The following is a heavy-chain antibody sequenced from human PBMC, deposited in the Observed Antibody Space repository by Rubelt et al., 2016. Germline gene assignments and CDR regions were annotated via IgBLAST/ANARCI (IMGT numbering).Heavy chain of an antibody. D-gene: IGHD1-26*01. CDR2: LYAGGST. CDR3: AGVRSGSYGYWYFDL. CDR1: GFTFIDHG. J-gene: IGHJ2*01. V-gene: IGHV3-66*01. Sequence: EVQLVESGGGLVKPGGSLRLSCAASGFTFIDHGMSWVRQAPGKGLEWVSILYAGGSTYYADSVKGRFTLSRDNSKNPLYLQMNRRRAWDTAVYYYAGVRSGSYGYWYFDLWGRGTLVTVSS.